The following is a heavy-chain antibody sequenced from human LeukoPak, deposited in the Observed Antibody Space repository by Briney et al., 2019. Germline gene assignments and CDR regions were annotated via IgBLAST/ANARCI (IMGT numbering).Heavy chain of an antibody. CDR3: AREYSSGWLGLYGRDV. J-gene: IGHJ6*02. Sequence: ASVKVSCKASGYAFTGYYMHWVRQAPGQGLEWMGWINPNSGGTNYAQKFQGRVTTTRDTSISTAYMELSRLRSDDTAVYYCAREYSSGWLGLYGRDVWGQGTTVTVSS. CDR2: INPNSGGT. CDR1: GYAFTGYY. D-gene: IGHD6-19*01. V-gene: IGHV1-2*02.